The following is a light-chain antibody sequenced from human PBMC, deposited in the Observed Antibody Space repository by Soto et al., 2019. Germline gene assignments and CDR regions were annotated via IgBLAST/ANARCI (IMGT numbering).Light chain of an antibody. CDR2: ANI. Sequence: QSVLTQPPSVSGAPGQRVTISCTGSSSNIGARYDVHWYQQLPGTAPKLLIYANINRPSGVPDRFSGSKSDTSASLAITGLQAEDEADYYCQSYESSLSGYVFGTGTKVTVL. V-gene: IGLV1-40*01. J-gene: IGLJ1*01. CDR1: SSNIGARYD. CDR3: QSYESSLSGYV.